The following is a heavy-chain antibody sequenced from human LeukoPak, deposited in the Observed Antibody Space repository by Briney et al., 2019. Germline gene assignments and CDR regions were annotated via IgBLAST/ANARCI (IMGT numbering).Heavy chain of an antibody. V-gene: IGHV3-33*08. J-gene: IGHJ4*02. CDR2: IWYGGSNK. CDR1: GFTFSSYG. D-gene: IGHD6-6*01. Sequence: PGGSLRLSCAASGFTFSSYGMHWVRQAPGKGLEWVAVIWYGGSNKYYADSVKGRFTISRDNSKNTLYLQMNSLRAEDTAVYYCAKGSQYSSSSFLDYWGQGTLVTVSS. CDR3: AKGSQYSSSSFLDY.